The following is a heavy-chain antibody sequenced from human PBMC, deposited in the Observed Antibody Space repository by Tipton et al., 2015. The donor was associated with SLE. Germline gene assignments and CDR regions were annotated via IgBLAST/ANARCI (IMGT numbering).Heavy chain of an antibody. CDR1: GFTFSNYG. Sequence: SLRLSCAASGFTFSNYGMHWVRQAPGKGLEWVAVISYDGSNKYYADSVKGRFTISRDTSKNTVNLQMSSLRPEDTAVYYCARAGAQGVIINNWLDPWGQGTLVIVSS. V-gene: IGHV3-30*19. D-gene: IGHD3-10*01. CDR2: ISYDGSNK. CDR3: ARAGAQGVIINNWLDP. J-gene: IGHJ5*02.